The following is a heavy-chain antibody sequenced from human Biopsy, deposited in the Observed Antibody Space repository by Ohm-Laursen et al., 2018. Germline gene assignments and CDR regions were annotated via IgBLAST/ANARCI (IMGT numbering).Heavy chain of an antibody. J-gene: IGHJ6*02. CDR1: GGSFSGYY. D-gene: IGHD4-11*01. V-gene: IGHV4-59*01. Sequence: TLSLTCGVYGGSFSGYYCSWIRQPPGKGLEWIGHIYYSVMTNYNPSLQSRVSISVDTSRNQVSLTLSSVTAADTAVYYCARDSGILNYGNFKYYHYYGMDVWGQGTKVTVSS. CDR3: ARDSGILNYGNFKYYHYYGMDV. CDR2: IYYSVMT.